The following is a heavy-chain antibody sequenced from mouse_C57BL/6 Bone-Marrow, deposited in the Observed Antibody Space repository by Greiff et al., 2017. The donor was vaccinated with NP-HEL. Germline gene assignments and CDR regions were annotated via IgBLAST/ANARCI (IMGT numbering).Heavy chain of an antibody. J-gene: IGHJ4*01. CDR1: GFTFSDYG. CDR3: ARSYSNYGHYYAMDY. CDR2: ISSGSSTI. V-gene: IGHV5-17*01. D-gene: IGHD2-5*01. Sequence: EVQLVESGGGLVKPGGSLKLSCAASGFTFSDYGMHWVRQAPEKGLEWVAYISSGSSTIYYADTVKGRFTISRDNAKNTLFLQMTSLRSGDTAMYYCARSYSNYGHYYAMDYWGQGTSVTVSS.